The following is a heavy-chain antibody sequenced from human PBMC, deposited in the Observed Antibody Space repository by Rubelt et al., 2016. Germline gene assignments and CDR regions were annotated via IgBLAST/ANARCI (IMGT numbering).Heavy chain of an antibody. CDR3: ARSPRGWNRYYFDY. V-gene: IGHV3-69-1*02. CDR2: ISSGGSI. D-gene: IGHD1-1*01. J-gene: IGHJ4*02. Sequence: EVQVLESGGDVVQPGGSLRLSCAASGFTFSNAWMNWVRQAPGKGLEWGSYISSGGSINYADSLKGRFTVSRDKAKNSLYLQMNSLRVEDTAVYYGARSPRGWNRYYFDYWGQGALVTVSS. CDR1: GFTFSNAW.